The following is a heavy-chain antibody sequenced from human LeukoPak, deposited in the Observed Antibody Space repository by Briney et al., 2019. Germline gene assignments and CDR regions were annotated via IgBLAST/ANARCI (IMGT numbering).Heavy chain of an antibody. J-gene: IGHJ4*02. CDR1: GFTFSGSA. D-gene: IGHD2-2*01. Sequence: GGSLRLSCAASGFTFSGSAMHWVRQASGKGLEWVGRIRSKANSYATAYAASVKGRFTISRGDSKNTAYLQMNSLKTEDTAVYYCTTTIYCSSTSCYAERGDFDYWGQGTLVTVSS. CDR2: IRSKANSYAT. V-gene: IGHV3-73*01. CDR3: TTTIYCSSTSCYAERGDFDY.